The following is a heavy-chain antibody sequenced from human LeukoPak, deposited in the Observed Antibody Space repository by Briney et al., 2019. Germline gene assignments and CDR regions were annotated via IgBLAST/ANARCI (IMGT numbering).Heavy chain of an antibody. CDR1: GFTFSNAW. D-gene: IGHD4-17*01. J-gene: IGHJ4*02. CDR3: TTESERDYGDYGTFDY. CDR2: IKRKTDGGTT. Sequence: GGSLRLSCAASGFTFSNAWMSWVRQAPGKGLEWVGRIKRKTDGGTTDYAAPVKGRFTISRDDSKNTLYLQMNSLKTEDTAVYYCTTESERDYGDYGTFDYWGQGTLVTVSS. V-gene: IGHV3-15*01.